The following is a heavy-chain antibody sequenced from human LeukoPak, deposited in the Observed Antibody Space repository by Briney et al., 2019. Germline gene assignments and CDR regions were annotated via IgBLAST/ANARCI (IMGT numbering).Heavy chain of an antibody. CDR1: GYTFTSYG. J-gene: IGHJ5*02. V-gene: IGHV1-18*01. D-gene: IGHD3-3*01. CDR3: ARDRNYDFWSGYYTPWFDP. Sequence: ASVKVSCKASGYTFTSYGISWVRQAPGQGLEWMGWISAYNGNTNYAQKLQGRVTMTTDTSTSTAYMELRSLRSDDTAVYYCARDRNYDFWSGYYTPWFDPWDQGTLVTVSS. CDR2: ISAYNGNT.